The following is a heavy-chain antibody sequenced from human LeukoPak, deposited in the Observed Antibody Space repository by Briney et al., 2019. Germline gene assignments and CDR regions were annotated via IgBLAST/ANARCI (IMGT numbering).Heavy chain of an antibody. CDR2: ISSSSSYI. D-gene: IGHD1-7*01. Sequence: GGSLRLSCAASGFTFSSYSMNWVRQAPEKGLEWVSSISSSSSYIYYADSVKGRFTISRDNAKNSLYLQMNSLRAEDTAVYYCARDARELRGDYWGQGTLVTVSS. V-gene: IGHV3-21*01. J-gene: IGHJ4*02. CDR1: GFTFSSYS. CDR3: ARDARELRGDY.